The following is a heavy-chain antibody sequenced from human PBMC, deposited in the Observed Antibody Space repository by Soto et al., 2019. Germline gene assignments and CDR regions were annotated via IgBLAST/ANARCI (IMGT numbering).Heavy chain of an antibody. V-gene: IGHV4-34*01. CDR2: INHSGST. J-gene: IGHJ4*02. Sequence: SETLSLTCAVYGGSFSGYYWSWIRQPPGKGLEWIGEINHSGSTNYNPSLKSQVTISVDTSKNQFSLKLSSVTAADTAVYYCARLPLTNWNYNYWGQGTLVTVSS. D-gene: IGHD1-7*01. CDR1: GGSFSGYY. CDR3: ARLPLTNWNYNY.